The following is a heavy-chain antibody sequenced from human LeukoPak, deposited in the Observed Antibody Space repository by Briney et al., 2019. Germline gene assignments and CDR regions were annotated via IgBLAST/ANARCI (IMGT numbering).Heavy chain of an antibody. D-gene: IGHD6-19*01. CDR2: VYASGST. J-gene: IGHJ4*02. Sequence: SETLSLTCTVSGGSITSGSYYWSWIRQPAGKGLEWIGRVYASGSTNYNPSLKSRVTISIDTSKNHFSLKLSSVTAADTAVYYCARDSSGWYYFDYWGQGTLVTVSS. CDR3: ARDSSGWYYFDY. V-gene: IGHV4-61*02. CDR1: GGSITSGSYY.